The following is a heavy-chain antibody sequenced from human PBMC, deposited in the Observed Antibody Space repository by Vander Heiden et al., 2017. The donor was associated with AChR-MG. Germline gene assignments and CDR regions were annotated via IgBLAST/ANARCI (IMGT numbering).Heavy chain of an antibody. CDR1: GLTFSRYG. V-gene: IGHV3-30*18. CDR3: AKDRTSGKNRATPTT. D-gene: IGHD1-1*01. Sequence: QVQLVESGGGAVQSGRALRLSCAASGLTFSRYGMHWVRQAPGKGLEWVALISHDESNKYYGDSVKGRFTISRDNSKNTLYLQMNSLRGEDTAVYYCAKDRTSGKNRATPTTWGQGTLVTVSS. J-gene: IGHJ5*02. CDR2: ISHDESNK.